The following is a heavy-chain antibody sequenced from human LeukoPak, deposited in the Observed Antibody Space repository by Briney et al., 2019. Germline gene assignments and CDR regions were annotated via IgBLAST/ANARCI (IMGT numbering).Heavy chain of an antibody. J-gene: IGHJ4*02. V-gene: IGHV3-74*01. CDR1: GXTFSTYW. D-gene: IGHD2-21*01. CDR3: ALFTVIDQSPGD. Sequence: GGSLRLSCGASGXTFSTYWMHWVRQAPGKGLVWVSRIHTDGSSTSYADSVKGRFTISRDNAKNTLYLQMNSLRAEDTAVYYCALFTVIDQSPGDWGQGTLVTVSS. CDR2: IHTDGSST.